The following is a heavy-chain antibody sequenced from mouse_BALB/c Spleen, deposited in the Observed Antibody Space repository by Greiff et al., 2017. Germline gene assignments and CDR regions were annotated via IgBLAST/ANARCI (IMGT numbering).Heavy chain of an antibody. Sequence: VQLVESGAELMKPGASVKISCKATGYTFSSYWIEWVKQRPGHGLEWIGEILPGSGSTNYNEKFKGKATFTADTSSNTAYMQLSSLTSEDSAVYYCARRAYYGNYAMDYWGQGTSVTVSS. CDR3: ARRAYYGNYAMDY. CDR1: GYTFSSYW. CDR2: ILPGSGST. D-gene: IGHD2-10*01. V-gene: IGHV1-9*01. J-gene: IGHJ4*01.